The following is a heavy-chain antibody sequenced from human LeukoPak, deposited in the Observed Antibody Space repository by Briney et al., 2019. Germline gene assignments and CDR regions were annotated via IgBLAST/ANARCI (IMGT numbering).Heavy chain of an antibody. CDR1: GGSFSGYY. D-gene: IGHD6-19*01. J-gene: IGHJ6*02. CDR2: IYHMGST. Sequence: SGALSLTCAVHGGSFSGYYRCWIRERPREGLGWGGEIYHMGSTNYTPYLKSRVTISVDTSKNQFSLKLSSVTAADTAVYYCARSQVSGWYYYYGMDVWGQGTTVTVSS. V-gene: IGHV4-34*01. CDR3: ARSQVSGWYYYYGMDV.